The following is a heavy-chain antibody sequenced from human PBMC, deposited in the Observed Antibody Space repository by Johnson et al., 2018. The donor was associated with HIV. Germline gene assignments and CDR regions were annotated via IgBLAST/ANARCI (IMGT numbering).Heavy chain of an antibody. CDR2: ISYDGSNK. Sequence: QVQLVESGGGVVQPGRSLRLSCAASRFTFSYFGMHWVRQAPGKGLEWVALISYDGSNKYYADSVKGRFTISRDNSKNTLYLQMNSLRSEDTAVYYCARDLAYSGYEGAFDIWGQGTMVTVSS. J-gene: IGHJ3*02. CDR1: RFTFSYFG. D-gene: IGHD5-12*01. CDR3: ARDLAYSGYEGAFDI. V-gene: IGHV3-30*19.